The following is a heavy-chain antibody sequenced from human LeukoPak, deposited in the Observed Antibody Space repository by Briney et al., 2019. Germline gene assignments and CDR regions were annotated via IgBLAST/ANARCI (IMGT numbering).Heavy chain of an antibody. J-gene: IGHJ4*02. CDR2: ISSSSSTI. D-gene: IGHD6-13*01. V-gene: IGHV3-48*01. CDR1: GFTFSSYS. Sequence: QSGGSLRLSCAASGFTFSSYSMNWVRQAPGKGLEWVSYISSSSSTIYYADSVKGRFTISRDNAKNSLYLQMNSLRAEDTAVYYCARGASIWYQGLFDYWGQGTLVTVSS. CDR3: ARGASIWYQGLFDY.